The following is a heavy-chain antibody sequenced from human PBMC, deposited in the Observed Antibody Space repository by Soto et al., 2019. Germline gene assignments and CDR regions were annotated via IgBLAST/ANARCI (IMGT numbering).Heavy chain of an antibody. CDR1: GFTVSSNY. J-gene: IGHJ6*03. V-gene: IGHV3-66*01. Sequence: GGSLRLSCAASGFTVSSNYMSWVRQAPGKGLEWVSVIYSGGSTYYADSVKGRFTISRDNSKNTLYLQMNSLRAEDTAVYYCARRVVIGYMDVWGKGTTVTVSS. D-gene: IGHD3-3*01. CDR2: IYSGGST. CDR3: ARRVVIGYMDV.